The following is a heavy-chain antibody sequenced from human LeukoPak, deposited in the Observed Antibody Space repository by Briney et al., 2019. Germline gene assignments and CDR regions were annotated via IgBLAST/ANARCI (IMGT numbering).Heavy chain of an antibody. V-gene: IGHV4-59*08. CDR2: IYYSGST. CDR1: GGSIGGYY. Sequence: SETLSLTCSVSGGSIGGYYWSWTRQPPGKELEWIGHIYYSGSTNYNPSLESRVTMSVDTSKSQVSLKLSSVTAADTAVYYCARHSSLGHFDFWGQGTLVTVSS. CDR3: ARHSSLGHFDF. J-gene: IGHJ4*02.